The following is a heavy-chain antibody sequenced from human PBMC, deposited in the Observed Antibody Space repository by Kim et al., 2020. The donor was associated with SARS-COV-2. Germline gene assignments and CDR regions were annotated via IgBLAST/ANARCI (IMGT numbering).Heavy chain of an antibody. J-gene: IGHJ4*02. CDR2: IYSGGST. Sequence: GGSLRLSCAASGFTVSSNYMSWVRQAPGKGLEWVSVIYSGGSTYYADSVKGRFTISRDNSKNTLYLQMNSLRAEDTAVYYCVADSSGYYSSRSFDYWGQGTLVTVSS. CDR1: GFTVSSNY. D-gene: IGHD3-22*01. V-gene: IGHV3-66*02. CDR3: VADSSGYYSSRSFDY.